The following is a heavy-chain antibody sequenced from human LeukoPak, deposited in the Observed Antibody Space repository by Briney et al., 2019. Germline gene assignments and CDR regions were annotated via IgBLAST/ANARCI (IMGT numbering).Heavy chain of an antibody. J-gene: IGHJ4*02. D-gene: IGHD3-9*01. CDR2: ISYDGSNK. CDR1: GFTFSSYG. CDR3: AGAPEANYDILTGYYPYYFDY. Sequence: PGRSLRLSCAASGFTFSSYGMHWVRQAPGKGLEWVAVISYDGSNKYYADSVKGRFTISRDNSKNSLYLQMNSLRAEDTAVYYCAGAPEANYDILTGYYPYYFDYWGQGTLVTVSS. V-gene: IGHV3-30*03.